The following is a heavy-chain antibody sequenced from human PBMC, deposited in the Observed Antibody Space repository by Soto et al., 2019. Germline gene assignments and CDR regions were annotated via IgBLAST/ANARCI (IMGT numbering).Heavy chain of an antibody. CDR2: IIPSSGST. CDR3: ARDRYSGSFLY. V-gene: IGHV1-2*02. D-gene: IGHD1-26*01. J-gene: IGHJ4*02. CDR1: GYSFTDYH. Sequence: QVHLEQSGAGVKKAGASVKASCKASGYSFTDYHMHWLRQAPGQGVEGVGWIIPSSGSTNYAKKFQGRVTMTRDTSITTAYMELRRLTSDDTAVYYCARDRYSGSFLYWGQGTLVTVSS.